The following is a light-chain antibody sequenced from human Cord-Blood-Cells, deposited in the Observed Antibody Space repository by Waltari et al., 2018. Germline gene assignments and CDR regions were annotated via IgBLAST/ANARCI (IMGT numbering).Light chain of an antibody. CDR2: DAS. V-gene: IGKV3-11*01. J-gene: IGKJ2*01. Sequence: EIVLTQSPATLSLSPGERATISCRASQSVSSYLAWYQQKPGQAPRLLIYDASNRATGIPARLSGSGSGTDFTLTISSLEPEDFAVYYCQQRSNWPLYTFGQGTKLEIK. CDR1: QSVSSY. CDR3: QQRSNWPLYT.